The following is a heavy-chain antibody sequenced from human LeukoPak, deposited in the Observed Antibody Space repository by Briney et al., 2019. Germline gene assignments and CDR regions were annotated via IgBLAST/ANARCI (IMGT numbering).Heavy chain of an antibody. V-gene: IGHV3-30*02. Sequence: GGSLRLSCAASGFISSSYGMHWVRQAPGKGLEWVTFIRYDGSNENYADSVKGRFTISRDNSKKTVYLQMNRLRTEDTAVYYCAKDSTPPGVRGRSAIGYYYGMDVWGQGTTVTVSS. CDR2: IRYDGSNE. CDR3: AKDSTPPGVRGRSAIGYYYGMDV. D-gene: IGHD3-10*01. J-gene: IGHJ6*02. CDR1: GFISSSYG.